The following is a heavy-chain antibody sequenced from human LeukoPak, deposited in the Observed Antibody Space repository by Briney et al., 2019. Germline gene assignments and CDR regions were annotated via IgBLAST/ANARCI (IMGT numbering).Heavy chain of an antibody. D-gene: IGHD2-2*01. CDR1: GWSFNDYY. CDR3: ARGQVPAARGYNWFDP. J-gene: IGHJ5*02. CDR2: INARGDT. V-gene: IGHV4-34*01. Sequence: SETLSLTCAVYGWSFNDYYWNWIRQPPGKGLEWIGEINARGDTNFNPSLKSRVTISVDTSKGQFSLRLTSMIAADTAVYYCARGQVPAARGYNWFDPWGQGTLVTVSS.